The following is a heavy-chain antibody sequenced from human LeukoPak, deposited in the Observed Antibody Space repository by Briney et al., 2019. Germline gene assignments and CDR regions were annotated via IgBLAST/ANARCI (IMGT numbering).Heavy chain of an antibody. J-gene: IGHJ6*02. D-gene: IGHD2-15*01. CDR3: ARDRVGYCSGGSFYRIYYGMDV. Sequence: GGSLRHPRAASGLTFSSHGNHWVRQDPGKGLDWVADIWYGGRNKYYADFVKSPFTISRDNSKNTLYLQMNSLRAADTAVYYCARDRVGYCSGGSFYRIYYGMDVWGQGTTVTVSS. CDR1: GLTFSSHG. V-gene: IGHV3-33*01. CDR2: IWYGGRNK.